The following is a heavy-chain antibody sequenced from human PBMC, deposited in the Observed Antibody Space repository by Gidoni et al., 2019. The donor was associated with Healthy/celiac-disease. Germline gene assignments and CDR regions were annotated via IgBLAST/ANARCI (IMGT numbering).Heavy chain of an antibody. D-gene: IGHD6-19*01. CDR2: ISGSGGST. CDR3: AKHYQYSGWYDGIAY. V-gene: IGHV3-23*01. CDR1: GFTFSRYA. J-gene: IGHJ4*02. Sequence: EVHLLESGGGLVQPGGSLRLSCAASGFTFSRYAMSWVRQAPGKGLEWGSAISGSGGSTYYADSVKGRFTISRDNSKNTLYLQMNSLRAEDTAVYYCAKHYQYSGWYDGIAYWGQGTLVTVSS.